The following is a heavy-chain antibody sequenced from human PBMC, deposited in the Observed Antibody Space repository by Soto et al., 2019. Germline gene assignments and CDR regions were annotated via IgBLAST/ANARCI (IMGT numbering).Heavy chain of an antibody. CDR2: ISAYNGNT. CDR3: ARDRGNRLGIVVVPADFDY. Sequence: ASVQASCKASGYTFTSYGISWVRQAPGQGLEWMGWISAYNGNTNYAQKLQGRVTMTTDTSTSTAYMELRSLRSDDTAVYYCARDRGNRLGIVVVPADFDYWGQGTLVTVSS. J-gene: IGHJ4*02. CDR1: GYTFTSYG. D-gene: IGHD2-2*01. V-gene: IGHV1-18*04.